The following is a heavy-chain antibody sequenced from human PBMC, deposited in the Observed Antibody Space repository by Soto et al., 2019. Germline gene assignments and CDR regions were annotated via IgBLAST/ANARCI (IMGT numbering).Heavy chain of an antibody. J-gene: IGHJ3*01. V-gene: IGHV3-66*02. Sequence: DVQLVESGGGLMQPGESLRLSCAASGLTVSGKKYVDWVRQAPGKGLVWVSTLYDVDGSFYADSVRIRFTTSSDSSKTTFYLPMQGLKPAGTAVYYCATRRERKNAYDVWGQGTTVTVSS. CDR3: ATRRERKNAYDV. CDR2: LYDVDGS. CDR1: GLTVSGKKY.